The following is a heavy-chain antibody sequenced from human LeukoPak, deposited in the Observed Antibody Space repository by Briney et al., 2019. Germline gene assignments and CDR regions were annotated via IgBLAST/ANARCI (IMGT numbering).Heavy chain of an antibody. CDR1: GFTFSSYA. D-gene: IGHD6-19*01. CDR2: ISYDGSNK. CDR3: ARDGVEAVAGTGALDAFDI. Sequence: GRSLRLSCAASGFTFSSYAMHWVRQAPGKGLEWVAVISYDGSNKYYADSVKGRFTISRDNSKNTLYLQMSSLRAEDTAVYYCARDGVEAVAGTGALDAFDIWGQGTMVTVSS. J-gene: IGHJ3*02. V-gene: IGHV3-30-3*01.